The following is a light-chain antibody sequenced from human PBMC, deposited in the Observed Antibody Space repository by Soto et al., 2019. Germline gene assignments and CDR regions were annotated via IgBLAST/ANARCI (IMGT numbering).Light chain of an antibody. J-gene: IGKJ1*01. CDR1: QAISRN. CDR3: QQYNTWPRT. CDR2: AAS. V-gene: IGKV3D-15*01. Sequence: TQAPSSLSASVGDRVTITWRASQAISRNVAWYQQKPGQAHRLLISAASTGAAGVPARFNAAGSGTVFTLTISSLQSEDFAIYYCQQYNTWPRTFGQGTKG.